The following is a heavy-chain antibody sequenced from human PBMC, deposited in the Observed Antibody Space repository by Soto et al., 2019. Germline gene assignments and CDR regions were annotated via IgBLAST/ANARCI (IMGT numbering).Heavy chain of an antibody. V-gene: IGHV1-2*04. CDR3: ARGDSTDCSNGVCSFFYNHDMDV. D-gene: IGHD2-8*01. CDR2: INPKSGGT. Sequence: ASVKVSCKASGYSFTDYHIHWVRQAPGQGLEWLGRINPKSGGTSTAQKLQGWVTMTTDTSISTASMELTRLTSDDTAIYYCARGDSTDCSNGVCSFFYNHDMDVWGQGTTVAVSS. CDR1: GYSFTDYH. J-gene: IGHJ6*02.